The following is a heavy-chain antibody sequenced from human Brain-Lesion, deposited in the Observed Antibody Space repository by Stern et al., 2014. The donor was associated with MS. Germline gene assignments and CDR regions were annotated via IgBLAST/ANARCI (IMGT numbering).Heavy chain of an antibody. J-gene: IGHJ4*02. CDR1: GFTFNSYA. CDR2: IIGSGVGT. Sequence: EVQLVESGGGLVKPGGSLRLSCAASGFTFNSYAMSWVRQAPGKGLEWGASIIGSGVGTYYAPSVKGRFTIPRDTSKHTRHLKMNSLRAEDTAVYYCAKGTYYDILTGISAYPDLDYWGQGTLITVSS. D-gene: IGHD3-9*01. CDR3: AKGTYYDILTGISAYPDLDY. V-gene: IGHV3-23*04.